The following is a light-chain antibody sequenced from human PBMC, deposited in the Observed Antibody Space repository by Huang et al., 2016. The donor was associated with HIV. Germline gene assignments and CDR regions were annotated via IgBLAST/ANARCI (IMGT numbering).Light chain of an antibody. V-gene: IGKV3-11*01. J-gene: IGKJ1*01. CDR3: QQRSNWRWT. CDR2: DTS. CDR1: QSITNY. Sequence: VLTQSPATLSLSPGETATLSCRASQSITNYLAWSQQRPGQPPRLLMYDTSKRATGVPARFSGSGSVIDFTLTISNLEPEDFAVYYCQQRSNWRWTFGQGTRVEI.